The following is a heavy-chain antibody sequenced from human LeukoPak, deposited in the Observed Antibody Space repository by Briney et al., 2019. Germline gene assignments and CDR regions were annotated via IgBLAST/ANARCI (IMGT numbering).Heavy chain of an antibody. CDR1: GGSFSDYS. CDR3: ARVAYRYSINDWSRTGLGAYATKYYYYMEV. CDR2: INHNGGT. J-gene: IGHJ6*03. V-gene: IGHV4-34*01. D-gene: IGHD3-9*01. Sequence: EPSETLSLTCAVYGGSFSDYSWTWIRQAPGEGLEWIGEINHNGGTNHNPSLVSRVIMSVDTSKNQFSLKVSSVTAADTAVYYCARVAYRYSINDWSRTGLGAYATKYYYYMEVWGKGTTVTVSS.